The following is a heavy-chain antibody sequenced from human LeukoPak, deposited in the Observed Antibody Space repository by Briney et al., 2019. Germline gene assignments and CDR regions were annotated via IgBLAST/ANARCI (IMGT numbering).Heavy chain of an antibody. Sequence: GTSVKVSCKASGFTFTSSAMQWVRQARGQRLEWIGWIVVGSGNTNYAQKFQERVTITRDMSTSTAYMELSSLRSEDTAVYYCAATDYYDSSDYSYWGQGTLVTVSS. D-gene: IGHD3-22*01. J-gene: IGHJ4*02. CDR3: AATDYYDSSDYSY. CDR1: GFTFTSSA. CDR2: IVVGSGNT. V-gene: IGHV1-58*02.